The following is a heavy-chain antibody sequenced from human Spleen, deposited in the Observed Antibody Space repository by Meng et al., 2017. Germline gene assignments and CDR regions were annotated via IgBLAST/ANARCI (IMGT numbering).Heavy chain of an antibody. Sequence: ASVKVSCKAPDYTFNNYGIAWVRQAPGQGLEWMGWVHAYTFNTRYAQKLQGRLTMSIDTSTSTAYMELRSLTSDDTAVYYCARLYSSSLQRENFFDPWGQGTLVTVSS. CDR3: ARLYSSSLQRENFFDP. V-gene: IGHV1-18*01. J-gene: IGHJ5*02. D-gene: IGHD6-13*01. CDR2: VHAYTFNT. CDR1: DYTFNNYG.